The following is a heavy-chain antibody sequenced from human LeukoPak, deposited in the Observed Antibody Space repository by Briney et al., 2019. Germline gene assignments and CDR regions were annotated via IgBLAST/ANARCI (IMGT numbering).Heavy chain of an antibody. CDR2: INPNSGGT. J-gene: IGHJ4*02. D-gene: IGHD6-19*01. CDR1: GYTFTGYY. CDR3: ARDRRVQWLVKLDY. Sequence: ASVKVSCKASGYTFTGYYMHWVRQAPGQGLEWMGWINPNSGGTNYAQKFQGRVTMTRDTSISTAYMELSRLRSDDTAAYYCARDRRVQWLVKLDYWGQGTLVTVSS. V-gene: IGHV1-2*02.